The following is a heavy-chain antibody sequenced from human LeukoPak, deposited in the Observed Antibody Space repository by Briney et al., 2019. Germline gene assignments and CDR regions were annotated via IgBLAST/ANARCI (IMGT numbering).Heavy chain of an antibody. V-gene: IGHV4-34*01. J-gene: IGHJ5*02. CDR3: ARGPPDIVVVPAAMGWFDP. Sequence: SETLSLTCAGSGGSISSGGYYWSWIRQPPGKGLEWIGEINHSGSTNYNPSLKSRVTISVDTSKNQFSLKLSSVTAADTAVYYCARGPPDIVVVPAAMGWFDPWGQGTLVTVSS. CDR2: INHSGST. CDR1: GGSISSGGYY. D-gene: IGHD2-2*01.